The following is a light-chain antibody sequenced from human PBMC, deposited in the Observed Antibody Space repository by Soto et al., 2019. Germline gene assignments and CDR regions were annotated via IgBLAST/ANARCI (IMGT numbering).Light chain of an antibody. CDR3: QQYGGSPIT. J-gene: IGKJ5*01. Sequence: ETVLTQSPGTLSLSPGERATLSCRASQSVSSSYLAWYQQKPGQAPRLLIYGASSRATGIPDRFSGSGSGADFTLTISRLEPEDCAVYYCQQYGGSPITFGQGTRLEIK. CDR2: GAS. V-gene: IGKV3-20*01. CDR1: QSVSSSY.